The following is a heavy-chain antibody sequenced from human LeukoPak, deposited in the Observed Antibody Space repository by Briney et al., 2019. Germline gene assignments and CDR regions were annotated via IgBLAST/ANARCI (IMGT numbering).Heavy chain of an antibody. J-gene: IGHJ4*02. Sequence: GGSLRLSCAASGFTFSSYAMHWVRQAPGKGLEYVSAISSNGGSTYYANSVKGRFTISRDNSKNTLYLQMGSLRAEDMAVYYCARGGSIAARPFDYWGQGTLVTVSS. CDR1: GFTFSSYA. D-gene: IGHD6-6*01. CDR3: ARGGSIAARPFDY. V-gene: IGHV3-64*01. CDR2: ISSNGGST.